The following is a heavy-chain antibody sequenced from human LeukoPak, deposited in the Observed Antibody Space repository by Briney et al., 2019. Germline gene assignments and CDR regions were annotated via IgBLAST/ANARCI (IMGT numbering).Heavy chain of an antibody. CDR2: IYSGST. CDR3: ARSMVRGVISPADY. D-gene: IGHD3-10*01. V-gene: IGHV4-59*13. Sequence: SGTLSLTCTVSGGSISSYYWSWIRQPPGRGLGWIGYIYSGSTNYNPSLKSRVTISVDTSKNQFSLKLSSVTAADTAVYYCARSMVRGVISPADYWGQGTLVTVSS. J-gene: IGHJ4*02. CDR1: GGSISSYY.